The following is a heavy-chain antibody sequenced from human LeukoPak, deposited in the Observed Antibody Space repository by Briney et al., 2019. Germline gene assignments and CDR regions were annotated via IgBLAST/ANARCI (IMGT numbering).Heavy chain of an antibody. CDR1: GFTFSSYT. CDR2: ITTSDGNT. V-gene: IGHV3-23*01. Sequence: GGSLRLSCAASGFTFSSYTMSWVRQAPGKGLEWVSTITTSDGNTYYADSVKGRFTVSRDNSKNTMFLQMNSLRAEDTAVYYCAKDGGLWVSAHWGDSWGRGTLVAVSS. CDR3: AKDGGLWVSAHWGDS. D-gene: IGHD7-27*01. J-gene: IGHJ4*02.